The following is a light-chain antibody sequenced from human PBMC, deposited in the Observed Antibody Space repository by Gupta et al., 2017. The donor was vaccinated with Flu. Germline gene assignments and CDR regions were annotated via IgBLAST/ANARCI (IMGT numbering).Light chain of an antibody. V-gene: IGLV2-11*03. J-gene: IGLJ2*01. Sequence: SIASPCTGTSSDMGRCYYVSWCQQHPGKAPTLICYGITERPSAVPNRFSGTKSGNTASLTISGRQGEDEADYVCCSYAGTFTFVFGGGTKVTVL. CDR1: SSDMGRCYY. CDR2: GIT. CDR3: CSYAGTFTFV.